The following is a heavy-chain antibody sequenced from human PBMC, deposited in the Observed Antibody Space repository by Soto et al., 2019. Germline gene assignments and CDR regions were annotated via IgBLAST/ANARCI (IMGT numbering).Heavy chain of an antibody. CDR1: GGSISSSSYY. D-gene: IGHD3-3*01. CDR2: IYYSGST. V-gene: IGHV4-39*01. CDR3: XXXXXRTIFGVVANRVVFWFDP. J-gene: IGHJ5*02. Sequence: TLSLTCTVSGGSISSSSYYWGWIRQPPGKGLEWIGSIYYSGSTYYNPSLKSRVTISVDTSKNQFSLKLSSVTAADTAVYXXXXXXXRTIFGVVANRVVFWFDPWGQGTLVTVSS.